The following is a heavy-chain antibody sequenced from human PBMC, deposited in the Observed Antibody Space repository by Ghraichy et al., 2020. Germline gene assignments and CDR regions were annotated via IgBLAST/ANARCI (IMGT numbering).Heavy chain of an antibody. CDR3: AKDHPSKAVVAAMGGFDY. J-gene: IGHJ4*02. CDR2: VWYDGTNK. CDR1: GFTFRSYH. Sequence: GESLNISCAASGFTFRSYHMHWVRQAPGKGLEWVAVVWYDGTNKYYADSLKGRFTVSRDNSKNTVYLQMNTLRPEDTAMYYCAKDHPSKAVVAAMGGFDYWGQGTLVTVSS. V-gene: IGHV3-33*06. D-gene: IGHD2-15*01.